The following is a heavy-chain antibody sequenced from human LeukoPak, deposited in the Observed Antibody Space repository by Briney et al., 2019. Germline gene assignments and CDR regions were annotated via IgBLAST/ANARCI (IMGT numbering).Heavy chain of an antibody. CDR1: GGSISSYY. D-gene: IGHD3-10*01. Sequence: SETLSLTCTVSGGSISSYYWSWIRQPPGKGLEWIGYIYYSGSTNYNPSLRSRVTLLKDTSKNQISLRLTSVTAADTAVYFCARDYGSGTLAFDHWGLGTLVTVSS. J-gene: IGHJ4*02. CDR3: ARDYGSGTLAFDH. V-gene: IGHV4-59*01. CDR2: IYYSGST.